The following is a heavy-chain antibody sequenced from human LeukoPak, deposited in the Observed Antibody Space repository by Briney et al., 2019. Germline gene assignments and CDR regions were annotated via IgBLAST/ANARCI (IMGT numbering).Heavy chain of an antibody. D-gene: IGHD3-3*01. CDR3: ARVMEWYDAFDI. CDR1: GFTFSSYS. CDR2: ISSSSSYI. V-gene: IGHV3-21*01. J-gene: IGHJ3*02. Sequence: GGSLRLSCAASGFTFSSYSMNWVRQAPGKGLEWVSSISSSSSYIYYADSVKGRFTISRDNAKNSLYLQMNSLRAEDTAVYYCARVMEWYDAFDIWGQGTMVTVSS.